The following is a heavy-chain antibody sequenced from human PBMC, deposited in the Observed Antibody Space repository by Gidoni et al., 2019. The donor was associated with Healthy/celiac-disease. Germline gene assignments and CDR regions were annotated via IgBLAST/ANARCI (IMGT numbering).Heavy chain of an antibody. CDR3: ARIYGDYGY. D-gene: IGHD4-17*01. CDR2: INPSGGST. J-gene: IGHJ4*02. Sequence: QVQLVQSGAAVKKPGASVTVSCKTSGYTFTSYYMHWVRQAPGQGLEWMGIINPSGGSTSYEQKCQGRVTMTRDTSTSTVYMERSSLRSEDTAVYYCARIYGDYGYWGQGTLVTVAS. CDR1: GYTFTSYY. V-gene: IGHV1-46*01.